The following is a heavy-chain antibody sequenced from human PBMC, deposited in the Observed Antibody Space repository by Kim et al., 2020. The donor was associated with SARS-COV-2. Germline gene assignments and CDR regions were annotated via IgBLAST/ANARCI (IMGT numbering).Heavy chain of an antibody. V-gene: IGHV4-34*01. J-gene: IGHJ5*02. Sequence: SETLSLTCAVYGGSFSGYYWSWIRQPPGKGLEWIGEINHSGSTNYNPSLKSRVTISVDTSKNQFSLKLSSVTAADTAVYYCARGDSSGWYPRGWFDPWGQGTLVTVSS. CDR3: ARGDSSGWYPRGWFDP. CDR1: GGSFSGYY. D-gene: IGHD6-19*01. CDR2: INHSGST.